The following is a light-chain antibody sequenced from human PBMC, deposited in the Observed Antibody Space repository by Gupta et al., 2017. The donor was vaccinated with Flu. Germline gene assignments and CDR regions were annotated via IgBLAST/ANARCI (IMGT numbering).Light chain of an antibody. CDR2: SNY. CDR1: GSNIGSNT. V-gene: IGLV1-44*01. Sequence: QSVLSQPPSASGTPGQRVTISCSGSGSNIGSNTVNWYHQLPGTAPKLLIYSNYHRPSGVPDRFSGSKSGTSASLAIRGLQSDDEADDYCAAWDDSLNGRVFGGGTKLTVL. CDR3: AAWDDSLNGRV. J-gene: IGLJ3*02.